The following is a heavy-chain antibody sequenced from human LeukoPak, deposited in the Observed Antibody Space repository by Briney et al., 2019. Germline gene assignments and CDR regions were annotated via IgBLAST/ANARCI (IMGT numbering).Heavy chain of an antibody. D-gene: IGHD3-9*01. Sequence: GESLKIFCKGSGYSFTSYWIGWVRQMPGKGLEWMEIIYPGASDTRYSPSFQGQVTISADKSISTAYLQWSSLKASDTAMYYCATTLDDTEFDCWGQGTLVTVSS. CDR1: GYSFTSYW. J-gene: IGHJ5*01. CDR2: IYPGASDT. V-gene: IGHV5-51*01. CDR3: ATTLDDTEFDC.